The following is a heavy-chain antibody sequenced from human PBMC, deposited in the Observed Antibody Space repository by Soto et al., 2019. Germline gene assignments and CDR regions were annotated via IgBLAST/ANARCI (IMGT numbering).Heavy chain of an antibody. CDR3: ARDTRPSTGYYPYAFAP. CDR1: GGTFSSYA. V-gene: IGHV1-69*12. J-gene: IGHJ5*02. D-gene: IGHD3-22*01. CDR2: IIPIFGTA. Sequence: QVQLVQSGAEVKKPGSSVKVSCKASGGTFSSYAITWVRQAPGQGLEWMGGIIPIFGTANYAQKFQGRVRITADESTSTAYMELSSLSSECTAVSYGARDTRPSTGYYPYAFAPWGQGTLVTVSS.